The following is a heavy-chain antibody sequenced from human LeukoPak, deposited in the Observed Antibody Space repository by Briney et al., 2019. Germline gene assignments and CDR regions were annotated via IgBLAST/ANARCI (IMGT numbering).Heavy chain of an antibody. D-gene: IGHD3-10*01. Sequence: PSETLSLTCTVAGCSISSYYWSLIRQPAGKGLEWIGRIYTSGSTNYNPSLKSRVTMSVDTSKNQFSLKLSSVTAADTAVYYCARERLNVLLWFGENDAFDIWGQGTMVTVSS. J-gene: IGHJ3*02. CDR2: IYTSGST. CDR1: GCSISSYY. V-gene: IGHV4-4*07. CDR3: ARERLNVLLWFGENDAFDI.